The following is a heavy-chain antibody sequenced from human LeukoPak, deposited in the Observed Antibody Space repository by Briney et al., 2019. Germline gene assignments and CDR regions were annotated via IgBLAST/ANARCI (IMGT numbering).Heavy chain of an antibody. D-gene: IGHD3-22*01. Sequence: GGSLRLSYAASAFTFSSYSMNWVRQAPGNGLGWVSSISSSISYISYADSVKGRFTISRDNAKNSLYLQMNSLRAEDTAVYYCARIAFTEYYYDSSGYYYFAPFDYWGQGTLVTVSS. CDR1: AFTFSSYS. J-gene: IGHJ4*02. CDR3: ARIAFTEYYYDSSGYYYFAPFDY. V-gene: IGHV3-21*01. CDR2: ISSSISYI.